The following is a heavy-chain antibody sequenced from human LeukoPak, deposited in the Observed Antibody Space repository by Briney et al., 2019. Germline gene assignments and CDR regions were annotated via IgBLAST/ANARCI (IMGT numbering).Heavy chain of an antibody. CDR1: GFTFSDYY. D-gene: IGHD6-19*01. V-gene: IGHV3-11*01. CDR3: ARALLGIAVAFDY. Sequence: PGGSLRLSCAASGFTFSDYYMSWIRQAPGKGLEWVSYISSSGSTIYYADSVKGRFTTSRDNAKNSLYLQMNSLRAEDTAVYYCARALLGIAVAFDYWGQGTLVTVSS. CDR2: ISSSGSTI. J-gene: IGHJ4*02.